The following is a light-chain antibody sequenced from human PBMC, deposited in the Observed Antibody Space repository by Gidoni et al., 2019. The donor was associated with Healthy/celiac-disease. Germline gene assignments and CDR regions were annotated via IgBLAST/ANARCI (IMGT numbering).Light chain of an antibody. CDR3: QQFNSYPFT. J-gene: IGKJ5*01. Sequence: AIQLTQSPSSLSASVGDRVTITCRASQGISSALAWYQQKPGKAPKLLIYDASSLESGVPSRFSGSGSGTDFTLTISSLQPEDFATYYCQQFNSYPFTCXXXTRLEIK. V-gene: IGKV1-13*02. CDR2: DAS. CDR1: QGISSA.